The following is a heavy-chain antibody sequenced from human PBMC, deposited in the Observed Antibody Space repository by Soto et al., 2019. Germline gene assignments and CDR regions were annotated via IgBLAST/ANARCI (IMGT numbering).Heavy chain of an antibody. V-gene: IGHV4-38-2*01. CDR2: IHHSGST. D-gene: IGHD3-22*01. Sequence: PSETLSLTCAVSGGSVTSGHYWDWIRQPPGKGLEWIGSIHHSGSTYYNPSLKSRVTISVDTSKNQLSLKLRSVTAADTAVYYCARSYDSSAYFPKYYYGMDVWGQGTTVTVSS. CDR1: GGSVTSGHY. J-gene: IGHJ6*02. CDR3: ARSYDSSAYFPKYYYGMDV.